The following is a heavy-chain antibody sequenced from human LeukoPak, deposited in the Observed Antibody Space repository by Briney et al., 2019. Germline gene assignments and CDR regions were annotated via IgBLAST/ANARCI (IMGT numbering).Heavy chain of an antibody. CDR1: GFIFSSYA. V-gene: IGHV3-23*01. Sequence: GGSLRLSCAASGFIFSSYAMSWVRQAPGKGLEWVSAISSSGDITYYADSVKGRFTISRDISRNTLHLQMNSLGAEDTDVYYCAKSRAGFFPFDYWGQGTLVTVSS. CDR3: AKSRAGFFPFDY. J-gene: IGHJ4*02. D-gene: IGHD6-19*01. CDR2: ISSSGDIT.